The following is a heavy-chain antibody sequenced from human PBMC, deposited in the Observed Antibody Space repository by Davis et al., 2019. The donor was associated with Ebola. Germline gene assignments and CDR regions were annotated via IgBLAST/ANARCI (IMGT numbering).Heavy chain of an antibody. Sequence: GGSLRLSCAASGFTFSGSAMHWVRKAPGKGLEWVGRIRSKANSYATAYAASVKGRFTISRDDSKNTAYLQMNSLKTEDTAVYYCTRYGDYSWFDPWGQGTLVTVSS. CDR1: GFTFSGSA. J-gene: IGHJ5*02. CDR2: IRSKANSYAT. V-gene: IGHV3-73*01. D-gene: IGHD4-17*01. CDR3: TRYGDYSWFDP.